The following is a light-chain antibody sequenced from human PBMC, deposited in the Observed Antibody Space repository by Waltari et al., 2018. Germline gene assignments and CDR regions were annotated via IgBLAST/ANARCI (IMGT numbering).Light chain of an antibody. CDR1: QSLLHSTGYTY. CDR2: LGS. V-gene: IGKV2-28*01. CDR3: MQALQTVT. J-gene: IGKJ5*01. Sequence: IVMTQSPLSLPVTPGEPASISCRSSQSLLHSTGYTYLHWYLQRPGQSPHLLIYLGSNRASGVPDRFSGSGSGTDFTLKISRVEAEDVGVYYCMQALQTVTFGQGTRLEIK.